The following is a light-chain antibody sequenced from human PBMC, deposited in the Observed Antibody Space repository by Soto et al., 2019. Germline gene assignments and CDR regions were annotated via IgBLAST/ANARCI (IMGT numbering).Light chain of an antibody. CDR2: LGS. CDR1: QSLLHSNGYNY. J-gene: IGKJ4*01. CDR3: MQALQTPLT. Sequence: IVMTQSPLSLPVTPVEPASISCRSSQSLLHSNGYNYLDWYLQKPGQSPQLLIYLGSNRASGVPDRFSGSGSGTDFTLKISRVEAEDVGVYYCMQALQTPLTFGGGTKVDIK. V-gene: IGKV2-28*01.